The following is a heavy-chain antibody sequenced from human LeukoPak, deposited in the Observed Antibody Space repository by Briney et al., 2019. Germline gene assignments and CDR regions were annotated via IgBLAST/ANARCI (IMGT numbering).Heavy chain of an antibody. CDR3: ARSDYHNSGSHTVFDAFDI. Sequence: SETLSLTCTVSGGSISRYYWSWVRRPPGKGLEWIGYIDDSGDTNYNPSLKSQVTISVDKSKNQFSLKLSFVTAADTAMYYCARSDYHNSGSHTVFDAFDIWGQGTRVTVSS. D-gene: IGHD3-10*01. CDR2: IDDSGDT. V-gene: IGHV4-59*01. CDR1: GGSISRYY. J-gene: IGHJ3*02.